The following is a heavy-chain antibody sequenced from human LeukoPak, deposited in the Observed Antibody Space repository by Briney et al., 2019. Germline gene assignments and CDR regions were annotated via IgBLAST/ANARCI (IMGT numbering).Heavy chain of an antibody. D-gene: IGHD1-26*01. CDR1: GYRFTSDW. CDR3: ARRWEATSAGAFDS. V-gene: IGHV5-51*01. J-gene: IGHJ3*02. Sequence: GESLKISCKGSGYRFTSDWIGWVRQMPGKGLEWMGIIYPGDSDTRYSPSFQGQVTISVETSISTAYLRLNSLKASDTAMYYCARRWEATSAGAFDSWGQGTMVTVSS. CDR2: IYPGDSDT.